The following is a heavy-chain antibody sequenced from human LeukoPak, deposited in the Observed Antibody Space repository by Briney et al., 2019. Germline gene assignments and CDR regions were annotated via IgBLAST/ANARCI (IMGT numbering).Heavy chain of an antibody. Sequence: PGGSLRLSCAASGFTFSNYLMSWVRQAPGKGLEWVANIKQDGSEKYYVDSVKGRFTISRDNAKNSLYLQMNSLRAEDTALYFCARGVGSGSYYKGWFGGFDYWGQGTLVPVSS. CDR1: GFTFSNYL. CDR2: IKQDGSEK. CDR3: ARGVGSGSYYKGWFGGFDY. J-gene: IGHJ4*02. D-gene: IGHD3-10*01. V-gene: IGHV3-7*01.